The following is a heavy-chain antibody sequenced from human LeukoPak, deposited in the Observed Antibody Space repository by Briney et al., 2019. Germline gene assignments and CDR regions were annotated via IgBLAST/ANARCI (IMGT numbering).Heavy chain of an antibody. D-gene: IGHD1-26*01. CDR1: GFTFGDYG. CDR3: TRILSKWELPGSDAFDI. CDR2: IRSKAYGATT. Sequence: GGSLRLSCITSGFTFGDYGLSWVRQAPGKGLEWVGFIRSKAYGATTEYAASLKDRFTISRDDSKSIAYLQVNSLKTEDTAVYYCTRILSKWELPGSDAFDIWGEGTMVTVSS. J-gene: IGHJ3*02. V-gene: IGHV3-49*04.